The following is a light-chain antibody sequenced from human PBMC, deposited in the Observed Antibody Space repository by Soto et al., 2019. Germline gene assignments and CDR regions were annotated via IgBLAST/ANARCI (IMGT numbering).Light chain of an antibody. Sequence: ERVMTQSPATLSVSPGERATLSCRASESVSSHLAWYQQKPGLAPRLLIYGASTRATGVPARFIGSGSGTEFTLTISSLQSEDFAIYYCQQYNDLSTFGGGTKVEIK. CDR2: GAS. CDR1: ESVSSH. J-gene: IGKJ4*01. CDR3: QQYNDLST. V-gene: IGKV3-15*01.